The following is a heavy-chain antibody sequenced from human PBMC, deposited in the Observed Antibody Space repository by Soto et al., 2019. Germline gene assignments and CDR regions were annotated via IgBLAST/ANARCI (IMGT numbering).Heavy chain of an antibody. V-gene: IGHV3-30*14. Sequence: QVQLVGSGGGVVQPGRSLRLSCEVSGFTFSSYFMHWLRQTPGRRLEWVAIISYDGSSKYYADSVKGRFTISRDNSKSTLYLQMNSLRVEDTAVYYCAREPSPLHFTDYWGQGTLVTVSS. CDR2: ISYDGSSK. CDR3: AREPSPLHFTDY. J-gene: IGHJ4*02. CDR1: GFTFSSYF.